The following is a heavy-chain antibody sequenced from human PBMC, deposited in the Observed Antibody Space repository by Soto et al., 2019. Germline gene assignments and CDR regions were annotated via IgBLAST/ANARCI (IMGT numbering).Heavy chain of an antibody. D-gene: IGHD3-10*01. V-gene: IGHV1-2*02. Sequence: QVQLVQSGAEVKEPGDSVRVSCEASGYAFTAYYIHWVRQAPGQGLEWMGWINPMFGDTTYAQDFQGRVSMTRDMSISTVYMELSRLTSDDTAIYYCARNMDYYYGPGSGNGHGFWGQGTTVTVFS. CDR2: INPMFGDT. CDR3: ARNMDYYYGPGSGNGHGF. CDR1: GYAFTAYY. J-gene: IGHJ6*02.